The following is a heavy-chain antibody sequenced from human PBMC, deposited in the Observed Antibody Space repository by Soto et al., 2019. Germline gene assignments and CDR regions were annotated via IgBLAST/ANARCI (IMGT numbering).Heavy chain of an antibody. CDR2: ISAYNGNT. D-gene: IGHD6-13*01. J-gene: IGHJ5*02. Sequence: ASVKVSCKASGYTYTSYGSSWVRQAPGQGLEWMGWISAYNGNTNYAQKLQGRVTMTTDTSTSTAYMELRSLRSDDTAVYYCARDLLAIAADGELWFDPWGQGTLVTVSS. CDR3: ARDLLAIAADGELWFDP. CDR1: GYTYTSYG. V-gene: IGHV1-18*01.